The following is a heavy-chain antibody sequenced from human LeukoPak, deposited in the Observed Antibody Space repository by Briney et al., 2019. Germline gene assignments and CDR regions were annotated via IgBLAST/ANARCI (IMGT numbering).Heavy chain of an antibody. J-gene: IGHJ4*02. CDR3: ARGTQNVLRFLEWYLPFDY. CDR2: INPRGST. V-gene: IGHV4-4*02. D-gene: IGHD3-3*01. Sequence: SETLSLTCAVSGGSISSSNWWSWVRQPPGKGLEWIGEINPRGSTSYNPSLKSRVTISVDTSKNQFSLKLSSVTAADTAVYYCARGTQNVLRFLEWYLPFDYWGQGTLVTVSS. CDR1: GGSISSSNW.